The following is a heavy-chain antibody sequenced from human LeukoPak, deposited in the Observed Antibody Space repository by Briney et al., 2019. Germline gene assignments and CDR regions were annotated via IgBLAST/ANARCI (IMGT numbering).Heavy chain of an antibody. V-gene: IGHV1-69*06. J-gene: IGHJ5*02. D-gene: IGHD5-18*01. CDR3: AREARGAWIQPYGYVS. CDR1: GGTFISYA. CDR2: IIPIFGTA. Sequence: ASVKVSCKASGGTFISYAISWVRQAPGQGLEWMGGIIPIFGTANYAQKFQGRVTITADKSTSTAYMELSSLRSEDTAVYYCAREARGAWIQPYGYVSWGQGTLVTVSS.